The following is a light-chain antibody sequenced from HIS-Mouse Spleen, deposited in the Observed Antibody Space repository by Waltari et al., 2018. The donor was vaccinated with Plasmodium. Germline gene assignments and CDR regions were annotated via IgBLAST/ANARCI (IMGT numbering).Light chain of an antibody. Sequence: SYELTQPPSVSVSPGQTARINCSGTALPQKYAHWYQQKSGTDPVLVIYEDSKRPSGIPERFSGSSSGTMATLTSRGAEVAEEADYYWYSTDSSGSHRVFGGGTKLTVL. V-gene: IGLV3-10*01. J-gene: IGLJ3*02. CDR2: EDS. CDR1: ALPQKY. CDR3: YSTDSSGSHRV.